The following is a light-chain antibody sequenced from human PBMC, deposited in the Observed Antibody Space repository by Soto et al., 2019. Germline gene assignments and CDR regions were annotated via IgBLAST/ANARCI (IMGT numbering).Light chain of an antibody. CDR3: QQRTNWPRSFT. CDR2: DTS. V-gene: IGKV3-11*01. J-gene: IGKJ3*01. CDR1: QSVSSY. Sequence: EIVLTQSPATLSLSPGERATLSCRASQSVSSYLAWYQQKPGQAPRLLIYDTSKRATGIPARFSGSGSGTDFTLTSRSLEPEDIAVYYCQQRTNWPRSFTFGPGTKVDIK.